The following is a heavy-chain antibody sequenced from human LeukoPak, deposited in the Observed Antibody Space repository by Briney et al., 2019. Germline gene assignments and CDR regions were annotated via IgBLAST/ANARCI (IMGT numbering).Heavy chain of an antibody. CDR2: IYTSGST. J-gene: IGHJ4*02. CDR1: GGSISSYY. D-gene: IGHD3-3*01. CDR3: ARLNYDFWRGYYFDY. V-gene: IGHV4-4*07. Sequence: SETLSLTCTVSGGSISSYYWSWIRQPAGKGLEWIGRIYTSGSTNYNPSLKSRVTMSVDTSKNQFSLKLSSVTAADTAVYYCARLNYDFWRGYYFDYWGQGTLVTVSS.